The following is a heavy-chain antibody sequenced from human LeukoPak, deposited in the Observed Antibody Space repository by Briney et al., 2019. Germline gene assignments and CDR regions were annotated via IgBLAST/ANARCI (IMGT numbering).Heavy chain of an antibody. J-gene: IGHJ4*02. CDR1: GFTFSSYS. CDR3: ARDGQNLIVGGYFDY. CDR2: ISSSSSYI. D-gene: IGHD1-26*01. V-gene: IGHV3-21*01. Sequence: MPGGSLRLSCAASGFTFSSYSMTWVRQAPGKGLEWVSSISSSSSYIYYADSVKGRFTISRDNAKNSLYLQMNSLRAEDTAVYYCARDGQNLIVGGYFDYWGQGTLVTVSS.